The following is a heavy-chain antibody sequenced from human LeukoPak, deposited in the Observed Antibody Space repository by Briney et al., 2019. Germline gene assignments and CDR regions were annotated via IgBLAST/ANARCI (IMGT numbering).Heavy chain of an antibody. D-gene: IGHD5-24*01. CDR3: ARGGAYNFDY. CDR1: GFTFSSYS. V-gene: IGHV3-33*08. CDR2: IWYDGSNE. Sequence: GGSLRLSCAASGFTFSSYSMNWVRQAPGKGLEWVADIWYDGSNENYAESVKGRFTISRDNSKNTVFLQMNSLRAEDTAVYYCARGGAYNFDYWGQGTLVTVSS. J-gene: IGHJ4*02.